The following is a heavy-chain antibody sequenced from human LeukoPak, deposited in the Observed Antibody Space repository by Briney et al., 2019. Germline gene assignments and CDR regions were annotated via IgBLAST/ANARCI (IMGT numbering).Heavy chain of an antibody. CDR3: AKKSPIFGVVIPLFDY. V-gene: IGHV3-23*01. Sequence: GGSLRLSCAASGFTFSTYAVSWVRQAPGKGLEWVSAITASGFSTYYADSVKGRFTISRDNSKNTLYLQVNSLRAEDTAVYHCAKKSPIFGVVIPLFDYWGQGTLVSVSS. J-gene: IGHJ4*02. CDR1: GFTFSTYA. D-gene: IGHD3-3*01. CDR2: ITASGFST.